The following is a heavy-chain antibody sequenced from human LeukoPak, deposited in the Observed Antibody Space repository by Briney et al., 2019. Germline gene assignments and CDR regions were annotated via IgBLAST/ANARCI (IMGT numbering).Heavy chain of an antibody. Sequence: PSETLSLTYTVSGGSISSSSYYWGWIRQPPGKGLEWIGSIYYSGSTYYNPSLKSRVTISVDTSKNQFSLKLSSVTAADTAVYYCARVTVTEYFDYWGQGTLVTVSS. CDR1: GGSISSSSYY. V-gene: IGHV4-39*01. J-gene: IGHJ4*02. CDR3: ARVTVTEYFDY. D-gene: IGHD4-11*01. CDR2: IYYSGST.